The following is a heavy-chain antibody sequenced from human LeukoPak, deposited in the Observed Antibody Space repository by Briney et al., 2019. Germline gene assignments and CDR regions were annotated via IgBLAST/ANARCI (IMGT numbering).Heavy chain of an antibody. CDR3: ARGQFWRGSEIRV. D-gene: IGHD1-26*01. Sequence: SETLSLTCRVDGESFSGYYWIWIRQPPGKGLEWIGEINHSGSTNYNPSLKSRVTLSVDTSKSQFSLKVTSVTAADTAIYYCARGQFWRGSEIRVWGQGTLVTVSS. CDR2: INHSGST. CDR1: GESFSGYY. V-gene: IGHV4-34*01. J-gene: IGHJ4*02.